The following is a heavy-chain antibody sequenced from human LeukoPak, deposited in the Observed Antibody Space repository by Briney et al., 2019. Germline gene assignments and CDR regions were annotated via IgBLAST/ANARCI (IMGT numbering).Heavy chain of an antibody. J-gene: IGHJ6*03. CDR1: GFTFSNSA. CDR3: AKDGSWGDYYFYFYIDV. V-gene: IGHV3-23*01. D-gene: IGHD3-16*01. CDR2: ISASGHYT. Sequence: GGSLRLSCEASGFTFSNSAMSWVRQAPGKGLEWVSGISASGHYTYNADSAKGRFTISRDNSKNTLYLQMNSLRAEDTSLYFCAKDGSWGDYYFYFYIDVWGKGTTVTVSS.